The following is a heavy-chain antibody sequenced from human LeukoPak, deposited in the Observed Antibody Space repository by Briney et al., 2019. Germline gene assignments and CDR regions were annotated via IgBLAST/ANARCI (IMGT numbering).Heavy chain of an antibody. CDR2: IYYSGST. J-gene: IGHJ4*02. V-gene: IGHV4-59*01. CDR1: GGSISSYY. CDR3: ARKRYYYDSSGYYYYFDY. Sequence: PSETLSLTCTVSGGSISSYYWSWLRQPPGKGLEWIGYIYYSGSTNYNPSLKSRVTISVDTSKNQFSLKLSSVTAADTAVYYCARKRYYYDSSGYYYYFDYWGQGTLVTVSS. D-gene: IGHD3-22*01.